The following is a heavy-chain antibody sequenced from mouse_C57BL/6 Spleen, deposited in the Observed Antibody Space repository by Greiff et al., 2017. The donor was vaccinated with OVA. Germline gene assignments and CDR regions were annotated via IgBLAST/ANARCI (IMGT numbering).Heavy chain of an antibody. V-gene: IGHV1-53*01. J-gene: IGHJ3*01. Sequence: QVQLQQPGTELVKPGASVKLSCKASGYTFTSYWMHWVKQRPGQGLEWIGNINPSNGGTNYNETLKSKATLTVDKSSSSAYMQLSSLTSEDSEVSDSARGNDYDEAWFAYWGQGTLVTVSA. CDR3: ARGNDYDEAWFAY. CDR2: INPSNGGT. CDR1: GYTFTSYW. D-gene: IGHD2-4*01.